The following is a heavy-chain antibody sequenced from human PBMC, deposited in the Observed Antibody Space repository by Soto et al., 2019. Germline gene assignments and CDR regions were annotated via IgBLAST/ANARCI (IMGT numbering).Heavy chain of an antibody. V-gene: IGHV1-24*01. Sequence: ASVKVSCKVSGYTLTELSMHWVRQAPGKGLEWMGGFDPEDGETIYAQKFQGRVTMTEYTSTDTAYMELSSLRSEDTAVYYCATSPPGGSHYDALDIWGQGTMVTVSS. CDR1: GYTLTELS. CDR3: ATSPPGGSHYDALDI. D-gene: IGHD1-26*01. J-gene: IGHJ3*02. CDR2: FDPEDGET.